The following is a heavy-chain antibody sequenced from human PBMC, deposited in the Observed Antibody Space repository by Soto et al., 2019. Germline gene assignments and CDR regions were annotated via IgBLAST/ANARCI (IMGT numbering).Heavy chain of an antibody. CDR2: IRSKANSYAT. CDR1: GFTFSGSA. D-gene: IGHD5-12*01. Sequence: PGGSLRLSCAASGFTFSGSAMHWVRQASGKGLEWVGRIRSKANSYATAYAASVKGRFTISRDDSKNTAYLQMNSLKTEDTAGYYCARHSSGYGPERAFDLWGQGTTVTVSS. CDR3: ARHSSGYGPERAFDL. J-gene: IGHJ3*01. V-gene: IGHV3-73*01.